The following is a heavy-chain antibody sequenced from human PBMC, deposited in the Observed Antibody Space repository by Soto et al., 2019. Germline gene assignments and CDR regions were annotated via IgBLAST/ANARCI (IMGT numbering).Heavy chain of an antibody. Sequence: SETLSLTCSVSGDSISSSFYYWGWIRQPPGKGLEWIGSIYYSGSTHYNPSLKSRVTISEDTSKNQFSLKLSSVTAADTAVYYCARQGHYYDSSGYYVGGMDVWGQGTTVTVSS. D-gene: IGHD3-22*01. V-gene: IGHV4-39*01. CDR3: ARQGHYYDSSGYYVGGMDV. J-gene: IGHJ6*02. CDR1: GDSISSSFYY. CDR2: IYYSGST.